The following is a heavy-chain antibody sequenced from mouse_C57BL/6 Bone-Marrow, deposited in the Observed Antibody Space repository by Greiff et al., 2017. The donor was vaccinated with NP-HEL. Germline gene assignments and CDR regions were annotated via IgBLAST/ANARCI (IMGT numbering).Heavy chain of an antibody. CDR3: TTGGSSPYAMDY. D-gene: IGHD1-1*01. V-gene: IGHV14-4*01. CDR1: GFNIKDDY. J-gene: IGHJ4*01. Sequence: VQLKESGAELVRPGASVKLSCTVSGFNIKDDYMHWVKQRPEQGLEWIGWIDPENGDTEYASKFQGKATITADTSSNTAYLQLSSLTSEDTAVYYCTTGGSSPYAMDYWGQGTSVTFSS. CDR2: IDPENGDT.